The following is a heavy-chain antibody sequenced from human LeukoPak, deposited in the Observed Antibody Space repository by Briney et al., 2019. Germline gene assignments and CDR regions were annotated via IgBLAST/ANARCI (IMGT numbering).Heavy chain of an antibody. CDR3: ARSTAGANYYLDV. D-gene: IGHD1-14*01. V-gene: IGHV3-9*01. Sequence: GGSLRLSCAVSGFTFDDYAMHWVRQVPGKGLEWVSGINWNSDSIGDADSVKGRFTTSRDNAKNSLYLQMNSLRAEDTAVYYCARSTAGANYYLDVWGKGTTVTISS. J-gene: IGHJ6*03. CDR2: INWNSDSI. CDR1: GFTFDDYA.